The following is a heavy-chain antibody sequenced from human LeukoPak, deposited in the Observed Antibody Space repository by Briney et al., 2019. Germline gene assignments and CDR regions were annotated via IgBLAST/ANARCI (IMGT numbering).Heavy chain of an antibody. Sequence: SSETLSLTCTVSGGSISSYYWSWIRQPPGKGLEWIGYIYYSGSTNYNPSLKSRVTISVDTSKNQFSLKLSSVTAADTAVCYCAMCTWSTDPYFNYWGQGTLVTVSS. V-gene: IGHV4-59*08. CDR1: GGSISSYY. CDR3: AMCTWSTDPYFNY. CDR2: IYYSGST. J-gene: IGHJ4*02. D-gene: IGHD2-2*01.